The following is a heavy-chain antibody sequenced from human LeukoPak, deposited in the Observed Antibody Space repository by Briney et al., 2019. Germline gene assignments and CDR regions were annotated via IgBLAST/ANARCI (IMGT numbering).Heavy chain of an antibody. V-gene: IGHV4-34*01. D-gene: IGHD3-10*01. CDR2: INHSGST. CDR1: GGSFSGYY. Sequence: SETLSLTCAVYGGSFSGYYWSWIRQPPGKGLEWIGEINHSGSTNYNPSLKSRVTISVDTSKNQFSLKLSSVTAADTAVYYCARTAKYYYGSETYYFFDYWGQGTLVTVSS. J-gene: IGHJ4*02. CDR3: ARTAKYYYGSETYYFFDY.